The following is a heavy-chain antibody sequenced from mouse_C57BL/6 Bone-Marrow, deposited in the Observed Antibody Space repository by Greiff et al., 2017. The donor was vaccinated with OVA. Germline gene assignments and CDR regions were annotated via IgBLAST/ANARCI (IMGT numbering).Heavy chain of an antibody. D-gene: IGHD4-1*01. CDR3: ARRANWAAWFAY. V-gene: IGHV1-52*01. Sequence: VQLQQPGAELVRPGSSVKLSCKASGYTFTSYWMHWVKQRPIQGLEWIGNIDPSDSETHYNQKFKDKATLTVDKSSSTAYMQLSSLTSEDSAVYYCARRANWAAWFAYWGQGTLVTVSA. J-gene: IGHJ3*01. CDR2: IDPSDSET. CDR1: GYTFTSYW.